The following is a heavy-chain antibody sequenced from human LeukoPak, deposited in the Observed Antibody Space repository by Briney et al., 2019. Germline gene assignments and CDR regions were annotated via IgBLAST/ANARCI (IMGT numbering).Heavy chain of an antibody. J-gene: IGHJ5*02. CDR3: AKGPHPSIAVDWFDP. CDR2: ISYDGSNK. Sequence: PGGSLRLSCAASGFTVSSYYMSWVRQAPGKGLEWVAVISYDGSNKYYADSVKGRFTISRDNSKNTLYLQMNSLRAEDTAVYYCAKGPHPSIAVDWFDPWGQGTLVTVSS. V-gene: IGHV3-30*18. D-gene: IGHD6-19*01. CDR1: GFTVSSYY.